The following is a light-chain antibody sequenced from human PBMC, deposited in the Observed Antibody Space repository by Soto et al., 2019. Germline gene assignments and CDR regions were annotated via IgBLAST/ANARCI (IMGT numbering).Light chain of an antibody. J-gene: IGKJ1*01. CDR1: QSVTSNY. CDR3: QQYGDSPQT. CDR2: GAS. Sequence: EIVLTQSPATLSLSPGERATLSCRASQSVTSNYLAWYQQKPGQAPRLLIYGASSRPTAIPDRFSGSGSGTDFTLTISRLEPEDLAVYHCQQYGDSPQTFGQGTKVEIK. V-gene: IGKV3-20*01.